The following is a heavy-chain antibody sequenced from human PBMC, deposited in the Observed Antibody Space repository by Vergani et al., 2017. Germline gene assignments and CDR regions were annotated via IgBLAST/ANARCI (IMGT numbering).Heavy chain of an antibody. CDR2: ISAYNGNT. D-gene: IGHD1-26*01. CDR1: GYTFTSYG. Sequence: QVQLVQSGAEVKKPGASVKVSCKASGYTFTSYGISWVRQAPGQGLEWMGWISAYNGNTNYAQKLQGRVTMTTDTSTITAYMELSSLRSEDTAVYYCARDPRYVGATTSRGTYYMDVWGKGTTVTVSS. V-gene: IGHV1-18*01. J-gene: IGHJ6*03. CDR3: ARDPRYVGATTSRGTYYMDV.